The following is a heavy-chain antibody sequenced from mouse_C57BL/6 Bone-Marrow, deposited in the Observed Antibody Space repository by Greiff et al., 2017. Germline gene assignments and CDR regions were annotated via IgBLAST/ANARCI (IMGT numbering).Heavy chain of an antibody. D-gene: IGHD1-1*01. Sequence: QVQLKQPGTELVKPGASVKLSFKASGYTFTSYWMHWVKQRPGQGLEWIGNINPSHGGTNYNEQFKSKATLTVDKSSSTAYMQLSSLTSEDSAVYYCARSPHSDYGSSYGAMDYWGQGTSVTVSS. V-gene: IGHV1-53*01. CDR3: ARSPHSDYGSSYGAMDY. J-gene: IGHJ4*01. CDR2: INPSHGGT. CDR1: GYTFTSYW.